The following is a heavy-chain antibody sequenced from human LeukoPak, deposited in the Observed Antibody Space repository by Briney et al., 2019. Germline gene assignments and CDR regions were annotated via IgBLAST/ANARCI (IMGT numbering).Heavy chain of an antibody. D-gene: IGHD3-22*01. CDR3: ARDFIRDSSGYTENHFDY. CDR1: GGTFSSYA. CDR2: IIRILGIA. V-gene: IGHV1-69*04. Sequence: PVKVSCKASGGTFSSYAISWVRQAPRQGLEWMGMIIRILGIANYAQKFQGRVTITADKSTSTAYMELSSLRSEDTAVYYCARDFIRDSSGYTENHFDYWGQGTLVTVSS. J-gene: IGHJ4*02.